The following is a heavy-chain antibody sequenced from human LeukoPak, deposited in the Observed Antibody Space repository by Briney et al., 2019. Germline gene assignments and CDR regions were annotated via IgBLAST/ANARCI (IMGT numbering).Heavy chain of an antibody. CDR2: INSDGSST. D-gene: IGHD3-10*01. Sequence: GGSLRLSCAASGFTFSSYWMHWVRQAPGKGLVWVSRINSDGSSTSYADSVKGRFTISRDNAKNTLCLQMNSLRAEDTAVYYCTTEGMVRGVIYYYYYMDVWGKGTTVTVSS. CDR3: TTEGMVRGVIYYYYYMDV. CDR1: GFTFSSYW. V-gene: IGHV3-74*01. J-gene: IGHJ6*03.